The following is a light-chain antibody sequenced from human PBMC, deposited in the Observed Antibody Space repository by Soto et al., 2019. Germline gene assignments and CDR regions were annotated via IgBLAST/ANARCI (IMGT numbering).Light chain of an antibody. Sequence: EIVLTQSPGTLSLSPGERATLSCRASQSVSSSYLAWYQQKPGQAPRLLIYGASSRATGIPDRFSGSGSGKDFTLTISRLEPEDFAVFYCQQYGSSPPHTFGQGPKREIK. V-gene: IGKV3-20*01. CDR1: QSVSSSY. J-gene: IGKJ2*01. CDR2: GAS. CDR3: QQYGSSPPHT.